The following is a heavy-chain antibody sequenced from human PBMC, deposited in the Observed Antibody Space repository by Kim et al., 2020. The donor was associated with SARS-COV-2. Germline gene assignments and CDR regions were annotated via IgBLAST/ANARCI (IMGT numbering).Heavy chain of an antibody. D-gene: IGHD5-18*01. CDR2: IYSGGST. J-gene: IGHJ4*02. CDR3: ARDKYSYGPGNFDY. V-gene: IGHV3-66*01. CDR1: GFTVSSNY. Sequence: GGSLRLSCAASGFTVSSNYMSWVRQAPGKGLEWVSVIYSGGSTYYADSVKGRFTISRDNSKNTLYLQMNSLRAEDTAVYYCARDKYSYGPGNFDYWGQGTLVTVSS.